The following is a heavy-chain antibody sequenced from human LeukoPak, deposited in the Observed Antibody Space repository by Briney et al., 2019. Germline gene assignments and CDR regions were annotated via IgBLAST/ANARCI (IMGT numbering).Heavy chain of an antibody. CDR2: VNPSGGST. V-gene: IGHV1-46*01. CDR3: ARVLGCSSTSCYTGYFDY. J-gene: IGHJ4*02. Sequence: ASVKVSCKASGYTFTSYYMHWVRQAPGQGLEWMGIVNPSGGSTSYAQKFQGRVTMTRDTSTSTVYMELSSLRSEDTAVYYCARVLGCSSTSCYTGYFDYWGQGTLVTVSS. D-gene: IGHD2-2*02. CDR1: GYTFTSYY.